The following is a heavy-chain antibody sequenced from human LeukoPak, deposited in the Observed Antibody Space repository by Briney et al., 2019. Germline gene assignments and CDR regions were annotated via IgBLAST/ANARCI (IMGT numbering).Heavy chain of an antibody. CDR3: AKAVAAGGYHFYGMDV. D-gene: IGHD6-13*01. CDR1: GFTFSSYA. J-gene: IGHJ6*02. V-gene: IGHV3-23*01. Sequence: GGSLRLSCAASGFTFSSYAMGWARQAPGKGLGWVSAISGSGSSTYSAASVKGRFTISRDNSKNTLYLQMNSLRGEDTAVYYCAKAVAAGGYHFYGMDVWGQGTTVTVSS. CDR2: ISGSGSST.